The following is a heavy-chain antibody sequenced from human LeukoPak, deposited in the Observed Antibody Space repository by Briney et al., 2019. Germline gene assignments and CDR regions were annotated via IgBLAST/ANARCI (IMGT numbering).Heavy chain of an antibody. CDR3: ARGGGSWYYFDY. CDR1: GGSFSGYY. V-gene: IGHV4-34*01. J-gene: IGHJ4*02. CDR2: INHSGST. Sequence: SETLSLTCAVYGGSFSGYYWSWIRQPPGKGLEWIGEINHSGSTNYNPSLKSRVTISVDTSKNQFSLKLSSVTAADTAVYYCARGGGSWYYFDYWGQGTLVTVSS. D-gene: IGHD2-15*01.